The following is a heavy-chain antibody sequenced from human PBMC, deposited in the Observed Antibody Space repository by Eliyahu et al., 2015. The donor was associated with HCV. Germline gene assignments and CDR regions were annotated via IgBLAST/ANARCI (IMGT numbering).Heavy chain of an antibody. J-gene: IGHJ2*01. D-gene: IGHD4-17*01. CDR3: ARDRGDYLQWYFDL. V-gene: IGHV4-34*01. Sequence: IRQPPGKGLEWIGEINHSGSTNYNPSLKSRVTISVDTSKNQFSLKLSSVTAADTAVYYCARDRGDYLQWYFDLWGRGTLVTVSS. CDR2: INHSGST.